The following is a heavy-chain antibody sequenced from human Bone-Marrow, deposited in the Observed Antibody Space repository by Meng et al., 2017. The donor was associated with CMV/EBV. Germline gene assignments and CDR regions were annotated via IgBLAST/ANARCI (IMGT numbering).Heavy chain of an antibody. CDR3: ARDGFLEWLGVRYFDY. J-gene: IGHJ4*02. CDR2: IWYDGSNK. CDR1: GFTFSSYG. Sequence: LSLTCAASGFTFSSYGMHWVRQAPGKGLEWVAVIWYDGSNKYYADSVKGRFTISRDNSKNTLYLQMNSLRAEDTAVYYCARDGFLEWLGVRYFDYWGQGTLVTVSS. V-gene: IGHV3-33*01. D-gene: IGHD3-3*01.